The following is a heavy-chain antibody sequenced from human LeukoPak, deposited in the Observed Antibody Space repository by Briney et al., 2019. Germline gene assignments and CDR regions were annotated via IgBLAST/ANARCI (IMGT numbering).Heavy chain of an antibody. CDR1: GFTFSSYS. J-gene: IGHJ4*02. D-gene: IGHD6-6*01. V-gene: IGHV3-48*01. CDR3: AREENGYSSSSEIDY. Sequence: GGSLRLSCAASGFTFSSYSMNWVRQAPGKGLEWVSYISSSSSTIYYADSVKGRFTISRDNAKNSLYLQMNSLRAEDTAVYYCAREENGYSSSSEIDYWGQGTLVTVSS. CDR2: ISSSSSTI.